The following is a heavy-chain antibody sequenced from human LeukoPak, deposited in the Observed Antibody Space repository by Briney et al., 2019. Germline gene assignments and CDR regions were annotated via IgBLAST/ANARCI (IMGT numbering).Heavy chain of an antibody. CDR1: GGSISSGGYY. V-gene: IGHV4-30-2*01. CDR3: ARGGRRDFWSGYSPIDWFDP. J-gene: IGHJ5*02. D-gene: IGHD3-3*01. Sequence: SETLSLTCTVSGGSISSGGYYWSWIRQPPGKGLEWIGYIYHSGSTYYNPSLKSRVTISVDRSKNQFSLKLSSVTAADTAVYYCARGGRRDFWSGYSPIDWFDPWGQGTLVTVSS. CDR2: IYHSGST.